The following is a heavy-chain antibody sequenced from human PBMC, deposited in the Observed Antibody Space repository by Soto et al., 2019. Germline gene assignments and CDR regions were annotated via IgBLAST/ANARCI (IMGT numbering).Heavy chain of an antibody. V-gene: IGHV3-21*01. Sequence: EVQLVESGGGLVKPGGSLRLSCAASGVSFSGYNMNWVRQAPGKGLEWVSSISTTSTYIYYADSVKGRFTISRDNAENCLYLQMNSLRADDTAVYYCARVRTTNAAFEIWGQGTMVAVSS. CDR2: ISTTSTYI. D-gene: IGHD3-10*01. J-gene: IGHJ3*02. CDR1: GVSFSGYN. CDR3: ARVRTTNAAFEI.